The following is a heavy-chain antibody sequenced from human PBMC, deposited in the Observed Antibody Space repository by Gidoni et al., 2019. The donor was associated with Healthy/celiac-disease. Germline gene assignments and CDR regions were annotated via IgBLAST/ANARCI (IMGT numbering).Heavy chain of an antibody. V-gene: IGHV1-2*02. CDR1: GYTFTGYY. J-gene: IGHJ5*02. CDR2: INPNSGGT. CDR3: ARSLYSNYGLNWFDP. D-gene: IGHD4-4*01. Sequence: QVPLVQSGAEVKKPGASVKVSCKASGYTFTGYYMHWVRQAPGQGLEWMGWINPNSGGTNYAQKFQGRVTMTRDTSISTAYMELSRLRSDDTAVYYCARSLYSNYGLNWFDPWGQGTLVTVSS.